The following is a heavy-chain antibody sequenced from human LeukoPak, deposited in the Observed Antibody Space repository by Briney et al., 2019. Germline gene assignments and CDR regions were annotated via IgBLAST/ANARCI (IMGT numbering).Heavy chain of an antibody. V-gene: IGHV3-48*04. Sequence: TGGSLRLSCAASGFTFSSYSMNWVRQAPGKGLEWVSYISSSSSTIYYADSVKGRFTISRDNAKNSLYLQMNSLRAEDTAVYYCARSTRSGYYHGMDVWGQGTTVTVSS. CDR1: GFTFSSYS. CDR2: ISSSSSTI. J-gene: IGHJ6*02. CDR3: ARSTRSGYYHGMDV. D-gene: IGHD3-22*01.